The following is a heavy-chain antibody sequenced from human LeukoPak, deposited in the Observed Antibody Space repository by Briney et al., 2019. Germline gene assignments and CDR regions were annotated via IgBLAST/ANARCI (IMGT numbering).Heavy chain of an antibody. Sequence: SETLSLTCAVYGGTFSGYYWRWIRQPPGKGLEWIGEINHSGSTNYNPSLKSRVTISVDTSKNQFSLKLSSVTAADTAVYYCATLTGGDDAFDIWGQGTMVTVSS. V-gene: IGHV4-34*08. D-gene: IGHD4-23*01. J-gene: IGHJ3*02. CDR2: INHSGST. CDR1: GGTFSGYY. CDR3: ATLTGGDDAFDI.